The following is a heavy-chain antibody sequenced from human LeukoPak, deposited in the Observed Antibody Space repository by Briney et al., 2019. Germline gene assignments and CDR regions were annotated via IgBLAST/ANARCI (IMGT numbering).Heavy chain of an antibody. Sequence: PGGSLRISFAASGFTFSSYGMSWGRPAPGKGVEWVSDISFSGGTTYYADSVKGRFTISRDSSKNTLYLQMNSLRAEDTAVYYCARKAGYYYGSGDYWGQGTLVTVSS. CDR2: ISFSGGTT. CDR3: ARKAGYYYGSGDY. V-gene: IGHV3-23*01. J-gene: IGHJ4*02. D-gene: IGHD3-10*01. CDR1: GFTFSSYG.